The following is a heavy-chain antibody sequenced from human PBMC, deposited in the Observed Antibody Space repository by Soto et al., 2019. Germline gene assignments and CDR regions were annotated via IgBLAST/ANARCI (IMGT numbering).Heavy chain of an antibody. V-gene: IGHV4-59*01. J-gene: IGHJ6*02. D-gene: IGHD2-2*01. CDR1: GDSITNYY. CDR3: ARDRMVVLSAAFPVHFYHGMDV. CDR2: GHYSGNT. Sequence: PSETLSLTCTVSGDSITNYYWTWIRQPPGKGLEWIGWGHYSGNTNYNPSLKSRVSISVDTSKNQFSLQLTSVTAADSAAYYCARDRMVVLSAAFPVHFYHGMDVWGQGTTVTVSS.